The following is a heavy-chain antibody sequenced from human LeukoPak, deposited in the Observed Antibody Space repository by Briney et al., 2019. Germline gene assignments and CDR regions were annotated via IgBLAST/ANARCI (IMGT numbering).Heavy chain of an antibody. Sequence: GASVKVSCKASGYTFTSYYMHWVRQAPGQGLEWMGIINPSGGSTSYAQKFQGRVTMTRDMSTSTVYMELSSLRSEDTAVYYCARVSGSYRRFDYWGQGTLVTVSS. CDR2: INPSGGST. J-gene: IGHJ4*02. CDR1: GYTFTSYY. V-gene: IGHV1-46*01. D-gene: IGHD1-26*01. CDR3: ARVSGSYRRFDY.